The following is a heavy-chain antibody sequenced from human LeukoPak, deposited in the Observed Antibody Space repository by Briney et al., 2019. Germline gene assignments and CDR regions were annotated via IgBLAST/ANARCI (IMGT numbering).Heavy chain of an antibody. CDR3: ARDREVSRQPRSYYYCGMDV. CDR1: GGSISTYY. CDR2: YYTSGST. D-gene: IGHD5/OR15-5a*01. V-gene: IGHV4-4*07. Sequence: SEPLSLTCTVPGGSISTYYWSCIRQPPGKGLEWIGFYYTSGSTIYNPSLKSRVTMSVDTSKYQFSLKLSSVTAADTAVYYCARDREVSRQPRSYYYCGMDVWGQGTTVTVSS. J-gene: IGHJ6*02.